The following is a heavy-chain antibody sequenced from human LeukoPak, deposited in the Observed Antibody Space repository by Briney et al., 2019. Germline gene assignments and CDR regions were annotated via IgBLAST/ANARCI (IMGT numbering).Heavy chain of an antibody. J-gene: IGHJ6*02. CDR3: AKGVGCSGGTCYSGHGMDV. Sequence: PGGSLRLSCAASGFTSSSYAMSWVRQAPGKGLEWVSALSGSGANTYYADSVKGRFTISRDNSKNTLYLQVNSLRAEDTAVYYCAKGVGCSGGTCYSGHGMDVWGQGTTVTVSS. CDR1: GFTSSSYA. V-gene: IGHV3-23*01. D-gene: IGHD2-15*01. CDR2: LSGSGANT.